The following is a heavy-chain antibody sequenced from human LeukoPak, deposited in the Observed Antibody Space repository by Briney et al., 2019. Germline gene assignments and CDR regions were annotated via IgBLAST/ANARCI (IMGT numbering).Heavy chain of an antibody. CDR3: ARGFEQLVIFDY. Sequence: PSETLSLTCAVYGGSFSGYYWSWIRQPPGKGLEWIGEINHSGSTNYNPSLKSRVTISVDTSKNQFSLKLSSVTAADTAVYYCARGFEQLVIFDYWGQGTLVTVSS. V-gene: IGHV4-34*01. CDR2: INHSGST. J-gene: IGHJ4*02. D-gene: IGHD6-6*01. CDR1: GGSFSGYY.